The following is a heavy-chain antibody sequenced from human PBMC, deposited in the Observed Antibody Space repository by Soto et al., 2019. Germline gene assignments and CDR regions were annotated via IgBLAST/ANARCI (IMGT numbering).Heavy chain of an antibody. D-gene: IGHD3-10*01. J-gene: IGHJ4*02. Sequence: QVQLQESGPGQVKPSQTLSLTCTVSGCSISSCGYYWSWIRQHPGKGLERNGYIYYSVTTYYNPLHKSRVTISVDTSKNQFSLKLSSVTAADTAVYYCARGDGSSVSYRGYRWGQGTLVTVSS. CDR1: GCSISSCGYY. CDR3: ARGDGSSVSYRGYR. CDR2: IYYSVTT. V-gene: IGHV4-31*03.